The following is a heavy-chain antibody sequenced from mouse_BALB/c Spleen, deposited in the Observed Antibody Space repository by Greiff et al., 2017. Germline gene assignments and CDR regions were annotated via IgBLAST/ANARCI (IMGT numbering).Heavy chain of an antibody. J-gene: IGHJ2*01. Sequence: GGGLVQPNGSLKLSCAASGFTFNTNALNWVRQAPGKGLEWVARIRSKSNNYATYYADSVKDRFTISREVSQRMLYLQMNNLKTEDTAMYYFVRGIYAYAWFAFWGQGTTLTVSS. D-gene: IGHD2-2*01. CDR3: VRGIYAYAWFAF. CDR1: GFTFNTNA. CDR2: IRSKSNNYAT. V-gene: IGHV10S3*01.